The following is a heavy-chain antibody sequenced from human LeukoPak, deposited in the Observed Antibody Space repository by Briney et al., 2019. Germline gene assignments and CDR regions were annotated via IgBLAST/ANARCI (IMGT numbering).Heavy chain of an antibody. CDR3: ARGTQLVHLQFDY. Sequence: ASVNVSCKASGYTFTSDYMHWVRQATGQGLERMGIINPSGGSTSYAQKFQGRVTMTRDTSTSTVYMELSSLRSEDTAVYYCARGTQLVHLQFDYWGQGTLVTVSS. CDR1: GYTFTSDY. D-gene: IGHD6-6*01. J-gene: IGHJ4*02. CDR2: INPSGGST. V-gene: IGHV1-46*01.